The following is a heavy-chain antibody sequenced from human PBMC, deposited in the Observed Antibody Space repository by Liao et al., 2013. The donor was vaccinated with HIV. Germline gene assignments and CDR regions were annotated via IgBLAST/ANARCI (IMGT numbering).Heavy chain of an antibody. CDR2: INDSGRT. V-gene: IGHV4-34*01. CDR3: ARGGLLSYDFWSGSPNYFDY. J-gene: IGHJ4*02. D-gene: IGHD3-3*01. CDR1: GGSFSGYY. Sequence: QVQLQQWGAGLLKPSETLSLTCAVYGGSFSGYYWSWIRQPPGKGLEWIGEINDSGRTNYNPSLKSRVTISVDTSKKQFSLKLSSVTAADTAVYHCARGGLLSYDFWSGSPNYFDYWGQGTLVTVSS.